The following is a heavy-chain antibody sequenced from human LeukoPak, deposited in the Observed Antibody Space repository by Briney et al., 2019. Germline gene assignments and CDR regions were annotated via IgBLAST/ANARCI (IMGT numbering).Heavy chain of an antibody. CDR2: IWHDGSQT. D-gene: IGHD1-1*01. V-gene: IGHV3-33*01. J-gene: IGHJ5*01. Sequence: GGSLRLSCAASGFTFNRFGMHWVRKAPGKGLGWVAVIWHDGSQTYYTVSVKGRFTISRDNSKNMLSLQMSSLRADDTAVYYCARDDSTAVIGTGIDSWGQGTLVTVSS. CDR3: ARDDSTAVIGTGIDS. CDR1: GFTFNRFG.